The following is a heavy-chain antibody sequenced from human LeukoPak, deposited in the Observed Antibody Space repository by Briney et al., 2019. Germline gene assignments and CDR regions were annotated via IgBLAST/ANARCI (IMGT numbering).Heavy chain of an antibody. D-gene: IGHD6-13*01. CDR2: IKQDGSEK. CDR1: GFTFSSYW. V-gene: IGHV3-7*01. J-gene: IGHJ5*02. CDR3: ASSIAAAGIGWFDP. Sequence: GGSLRHSCAASGFTFSSYWMSWVRQAPGEGLEWVANIKQDGSEKYYVDSVKGRFTISRDNAKNSLYLQMNSLRAEDTAVYYCASSIAAAGIGWFDPWGQGTLVTVSS.